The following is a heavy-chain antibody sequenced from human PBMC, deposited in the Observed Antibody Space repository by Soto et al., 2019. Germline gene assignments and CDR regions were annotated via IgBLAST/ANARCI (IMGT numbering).Heavy chain of an antibody. CDR3: ARDQSGAAVF. J-gene: IGHJ1*01. Sequence: PSETLSLTCTVSGDSMSTYYWNWIRQSAEKGLEWIGRISATGTTTYIPSLKSRITLSVDTSKNEFSLNLKFVTAADTAVYFCARDQSGAAVFWGPGTLVTVSS. CDR1: GDSMSTYY. D-gene: IGHD7-27*01. V-gene: IGHV4-4*07. CDR2: ISATGTT.